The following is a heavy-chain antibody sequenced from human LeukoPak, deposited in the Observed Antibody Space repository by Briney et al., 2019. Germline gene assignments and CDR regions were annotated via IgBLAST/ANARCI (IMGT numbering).Heavy chain of an antibody. D-gene: IGHD3-9*01. CDR1: GYTFTGYY. CDR2: INPNSGGT. J-gene: IGHJ6*02. Sequence: GASVKVSCKASGYTFTGYYMHWVRQAPGQGLEWMGRINPNSGGTNYAQKFQGRVTMTRDTSISTAYMELSRLRSDDTAVYYRARSTKFRYFDWSPMRYYYYGMDVWGQGTTVTVSS. V-gene: IGHV1-2*06. CDR3: ARSTKFRYFDWSPMRYYYYGMDV.